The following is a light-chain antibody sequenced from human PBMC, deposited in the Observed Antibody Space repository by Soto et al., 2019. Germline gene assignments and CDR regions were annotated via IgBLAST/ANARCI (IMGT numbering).Light chain of an antibody. CDR1: QGISNY. Sequence: DIPMTQSPSSLSASVGDRVTITCRASQGISNYLAWYQQKPGKVPKLLIYAASTLQSGVQSRFSGSGSGTDFTHTISSRQPEDVATYYCQKYNSAPHTFGQGTQLEIK. CDR2: AAS. J-gene: IGKJ2*01. CDR3: QKYNSAPHT. V-gene: IGKV1-27*01.